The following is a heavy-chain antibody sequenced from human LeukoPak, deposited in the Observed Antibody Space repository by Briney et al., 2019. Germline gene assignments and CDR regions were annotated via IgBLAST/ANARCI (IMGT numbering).Heavy chain of an antibody. V-gene: IGHV4-34*01. CDR1: GGAFSGNY. CDR2: INHSGST. CDR3: ARHASGGSQLYYFDY. J-gene: IGHJ4*02. D-gene: IGHD2-2*01. Sequence: SETLSLTCAVYGGAFSGNYWSWIRQPPGKGLEWIGEINHSGSTNYNPSLKSRVTISVDTSKNQFSLKLSSVTAADTAVYYCARHASGGSQLYYFDYWGQGTLVTVSS.